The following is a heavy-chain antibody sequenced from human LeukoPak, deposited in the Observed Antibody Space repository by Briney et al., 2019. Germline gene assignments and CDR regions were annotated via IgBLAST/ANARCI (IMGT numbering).Heavy chain of an antibody. CDR3: AIGGTPGYSTGWIDY. Sequence: GGSLRLSCAASGFTVSSNYMSWVRQAPGKGLEWVSVLYGGGSTYYADSVKGRFTISRDNSKNTLYLQMNSLRGEDTAVYYCAIGGTPGYSTGWIDYWGQGTLVTVSS. CDR2: LYGGGST. D-gene: IGHD6-19*01. V-gene: IGHV3-53*05. J-gene: IGHJ4*02. CDR1: GFTVSSNY.